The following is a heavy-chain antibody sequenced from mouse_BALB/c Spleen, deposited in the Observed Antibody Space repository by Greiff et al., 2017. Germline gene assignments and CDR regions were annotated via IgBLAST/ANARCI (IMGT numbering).Heavy chain of an antibody. J-gene: IGHJ2*01. V-gene: IGHV5-6*01. D-gene: IGHD3-2*01. CDR3: ARFDSSGYVYFDY. CDR2: ISSGGSYT. Sequence: EVQVVESGGDLVKPGGSLKLSCAASGFTFSSYGMSWVRQTPDKRLEWVATISSGGSYTYYPDSVKGRFTISRDNAKNTLYLQMRSLKSEDTAMYYCARFDSSGYVYFDYWGQGTTLTVSS. CDR1: GFTFSSYG.